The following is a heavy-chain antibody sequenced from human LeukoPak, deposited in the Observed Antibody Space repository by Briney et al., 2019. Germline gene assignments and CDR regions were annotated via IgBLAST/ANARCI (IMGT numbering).Heavy chain of an antibody. V-gene: IGHV5-10-1*01. Sequence: HGESLKISCEGSGYSVTSYWISWVRQMPGKGLEWMGRIDPSDSYTNYSPSFQGHVTISPDKSISTAYLQWRRLKASDTAMYYCARHENWRGWFAPWGQGTLVTVSS. CDR2: IDPSDSYT. D-gene: IGHD3-3*01. CDR1: GYSVTSYW. CDR3: ARHENWRGWFAP. J-gene: IGHJ5*02.